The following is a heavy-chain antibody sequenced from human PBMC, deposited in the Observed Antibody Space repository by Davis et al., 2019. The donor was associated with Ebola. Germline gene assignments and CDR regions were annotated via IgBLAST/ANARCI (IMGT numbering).Heavy chain of an antibody. CDR3: ARLAGDYAASNWYDP. D-gene: IGHD4-17*01. V-gene: IGHV5-51*01. Sequence: GGSLRLSCKGSGYSFTSYWIGWVRQMPGKGLEWMGIIYPGDSDTRYSPSFQGQVTISADKSISTAYLQWSSLKASDTAMYYCARLAGDYAASNWYDPWGQGTLVTVSS. J-gene: IGHJ5*02. CDR1: GYSFTSYW. CDR2: IYPGDSDT.